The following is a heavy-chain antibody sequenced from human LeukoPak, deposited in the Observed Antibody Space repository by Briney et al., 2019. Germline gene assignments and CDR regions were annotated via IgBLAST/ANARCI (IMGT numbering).Heavy chain of an antibody. CDR1: GFTFSNYA. J-gene: IGHJ4*02. CDR2: VSHDGDST. V-gene: IGHV3-30*04. Sequence: GGSLRLSCAASGFTFSNYAMNWVRQAPGKGLEWVSIVSHDGDSTYYAGSVKGRFTISRDNSKSTLYLQMNNLTAEDTAIYSCMRMRLASPGNVYWGQGTLVNVSS. D-gene: IGHD6-13*01. CDR3: MRMRLASPGNVY.